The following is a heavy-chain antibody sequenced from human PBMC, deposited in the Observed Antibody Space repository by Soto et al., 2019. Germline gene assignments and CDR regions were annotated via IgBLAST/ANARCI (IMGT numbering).Heavy chain of an antibody. CDR3: ERAHDSSGYPDY. Sequence: QVQLVQSGTEVKKPGASVKVSCKASGYTFTSYDINWVRQATGQGLEWMGWMNPNSGNTGYAQKFQGRVTMTRNTSISTAYMELSSLRSEDTAVYYCERAHDSSGYPDYWGQGTLVTVSS. V-gene: IGHV1-8*01. CDR1: GYTFTSYD. D-gene: IGHD3-22*01. CDR2: MNPNSGNT. J-gene: IGHJ4*02.